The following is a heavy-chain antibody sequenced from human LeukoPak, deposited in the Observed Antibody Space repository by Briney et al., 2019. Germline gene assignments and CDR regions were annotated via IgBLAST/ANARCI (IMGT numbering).Heavy chain of an antibody. V-gene: IGHV3-21*01. CDR3: ARDVSGSYYNVDAFDI. J-gene: IGHJ3*02. Sequence: GGSLRLSCVDSGFTFSTYTMNWVRQAPGKGLEWVSSISSSSSYIYYADSMKGRFTISRDNAKNSLYLQLNSLRAEDTALYYCARDVSGSYYNVDAFDIWGQGTMVTVSS. D-gene: IGHD1-26*01. CDR1: GFTFSTYT. CDR2: ISSSSSYI.